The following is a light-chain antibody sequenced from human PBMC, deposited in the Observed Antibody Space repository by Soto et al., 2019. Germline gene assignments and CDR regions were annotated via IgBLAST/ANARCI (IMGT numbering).Light chain of an antibody. V-gene: IGKV3-15*01. J-gene: IGKJ1*01. CDR3: KQYNNWPWT. CDR2: GAH. Sequence: EIVLTQSPATLSLSPWERATLSCSASQSVSSNLAWYQQKPGQAPRLLMYGAHARATAIPARFSGSGSGTEFTLTISSLQSEDFALYYCKQYNNWPWTFGQGTKVDIK. CDR1: QSVSSN.